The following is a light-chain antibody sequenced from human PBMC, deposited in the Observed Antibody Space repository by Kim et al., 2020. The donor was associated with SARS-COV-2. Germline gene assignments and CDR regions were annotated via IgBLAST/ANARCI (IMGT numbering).Light chain of an antibody. CDR1: QSVSSSD. Sequence: STEARATLSCRASQSVSSSDLVWDQQKPGQAPRLFIYDASSRATGIPDRFSGSGSGTDFTLTIGRLEPEDLAVYYCHQYGSSPWTVGQGTKVDIK. J-gene: IGKJ1*01. CDR2: DAS. V-gene: IGKV3-20*01. CDR3: HQYGSSPWT.